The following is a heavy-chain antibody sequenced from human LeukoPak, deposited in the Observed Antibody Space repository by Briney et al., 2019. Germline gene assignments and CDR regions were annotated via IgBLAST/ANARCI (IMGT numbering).Heavy chain of an antibody. Sequence: PSQTLSLTCTVSGASISSGTYYWSWIRQHPGKGPEWIGYIHYTGSTYYNPSLESRVTMSVYRSENQFSLNLSAVSAADTAVYYCAREGLGTAMEYWGHGKLVFVSS. V-gene: IGHV4-31*03. CDR2: IHYTGST. CDR1: GASISSGTYY. J-gene: IGHJ4*01. D-gene: IGHD2-21*02. CDR3: AREGLGTAMEY.